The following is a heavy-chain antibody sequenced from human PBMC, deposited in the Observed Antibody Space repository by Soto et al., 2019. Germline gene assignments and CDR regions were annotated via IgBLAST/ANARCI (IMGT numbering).Heavy chain of an antibody. J-gene: IGHJ4*02. CDR1: GGSISSGGTGSY. D-gene: IGHD1-1*01. Sequence: QVQLQESGPGLVKPSQTLSLTCTVSGGSISSGGTGSYWTWIRQLPGKGLEWIGYIYYTGNTYYNPSLKCCPTISIDASENQFSLKLTSVTAADTAVYFCASGHDAYKVRYWGQGTLVTVSS. V-gene: IGHV4-31*03. CDR2: IYYTGNT. CDR3: ASGHDAYKVRY.